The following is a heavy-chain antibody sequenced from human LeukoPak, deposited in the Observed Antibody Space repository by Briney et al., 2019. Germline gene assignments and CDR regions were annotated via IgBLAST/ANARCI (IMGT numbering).Heavy chain of an antibody. CDR1: GGSFGGYY. D-gene: IGHD2-2*01. CDR2: INHSGST. CDR3: ARVPIVVVPAAMYVYGMDV. J-gene: IGHJ6*04. Sequence: SETLSLTCAVYGGSFGGYYWSWIRQPPGKGLEWIGEINHSGSTNYNPPLKSRVTISVDTSKNQFSLKLSSVTAADTAVYYCARVPIVVVPAAMYVYGMDVWGKGTTVTVSS. V-gene: IGHV4-34*01.